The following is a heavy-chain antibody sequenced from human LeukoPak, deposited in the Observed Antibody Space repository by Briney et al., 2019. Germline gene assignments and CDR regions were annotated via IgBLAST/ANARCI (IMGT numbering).Heavy chain of an antibody. CDR1: GFPFSTYA. Sequence: GGSLRLSCAASGFPFSTYAMNWVRQAPGKGLEWVSVVTGSGGFTQYADSVKGRFTISRDNSKNTVYLQMNSLRVEDTALYYCVRSLDYWGQGTLVTVSS. CDR2: VTGSGGFT. J-gene: IGHJ4*02. CDR3: VRSLDY. V-gene: IGHV3-23*01.